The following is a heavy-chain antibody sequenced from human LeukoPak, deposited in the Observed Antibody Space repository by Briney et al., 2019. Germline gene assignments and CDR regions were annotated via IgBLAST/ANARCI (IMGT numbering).Heavy chain of an antibody. Sequence: PGVSLRLSCAASGFTFNHHAMRWVRQAPGKGLEWVSGINHLGHTFYGDSVKGRFTISRDNSKNTMFLQMNSLRGDDTAEYFCVRDHGSQDSGAWYVFDYWGRGTLVTVSS. CDR1: GFTFNHHA. J-gene: IGHJ4*02. V-gene: IGHV3-23*03. CDR3: VRDHGSQDSGAWYVFDY. CDR2: INHLGHT. D-gene: IGHD6-19*01.